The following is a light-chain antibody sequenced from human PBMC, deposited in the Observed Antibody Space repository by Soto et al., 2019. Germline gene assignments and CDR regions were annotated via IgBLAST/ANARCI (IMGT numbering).Light chain of an antibody. J-gene: IGKJ1*01. CDR1: QSISTW. CDR3: QQYNSHST. V-gene: IGKV1-5*01. Sequence: DIQMTQSPSTLSASVGDRVTITCRASQSISTWLAWYQQEPGKAPKLLIYDASSLESGVPSRFSGSGSGTEFTLTISSLQPEDFASYYCQQYNSHSTFGQGTTVEIK. CDR2: DAS.